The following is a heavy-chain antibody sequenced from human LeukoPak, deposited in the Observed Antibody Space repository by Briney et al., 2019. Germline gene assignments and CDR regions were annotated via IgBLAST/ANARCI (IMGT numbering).Heavy chain of an antibody. CDR3: AREAAGKLFDY. CDR1: GFTFSSYA. D-gene: IGHD6-13*01. CDR2: ISYDGSNK. V-gene: IGHV3-30*04. Sequence: PGGSLRLSCAASGFTFSSYAMHWVRQAPGKGLEWVAVISYDGSNKYYADSVKGRFTISRDNSKNTLYLQMNSLRAEDTAVYYCAREAAGKLFDYWGQGTLVTVSS. J-gene: IGHJ4*02.